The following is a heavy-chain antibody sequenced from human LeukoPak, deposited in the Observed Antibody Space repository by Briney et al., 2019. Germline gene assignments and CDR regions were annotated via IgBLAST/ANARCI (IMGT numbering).Heavy chain of an antibody. J-gene: IGHJ5*02. CDR3: ASPLSFCSSTSCGYDNWFDP. CDR2: ISSSGSTI. D-gene: IGHD2-2*01. V-gene: IGHV3-11*04. CDR1: GFTFSDYY. Sequence: GGSLRLSCAASGFTFSDYYMSWIRQAPGKGLEWVSYISSSGSTIYYADSVKGRFTISRDNAKNSLYLQMNSLRAEDTAVYYCASPLSFCSSTSCGYDNWFDPWGQGTLVTVSS.